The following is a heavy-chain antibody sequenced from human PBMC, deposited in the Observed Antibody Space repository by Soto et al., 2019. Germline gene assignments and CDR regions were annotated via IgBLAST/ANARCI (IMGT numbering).Heavy chain of an antibody. V-gene: IGHV1-69*13. Sequence: GASVKVSCKASGGTFSSYAISWVRQAPGQGLEWMGGIIPIFGTANYAQKFQGRVTITADESTSTAYMELSSLRSEDTAVYYCATAASSQGPSPYYDSSGYYYWGQGTLVTVSS. J-gene: IGHJ4*02. D-gene: IGHD3-22*01. CDR3: ATAASSQGPSPYYDSSGYYY. CDR2: IIPIFGTA. CDR1: GGTFSSYA.